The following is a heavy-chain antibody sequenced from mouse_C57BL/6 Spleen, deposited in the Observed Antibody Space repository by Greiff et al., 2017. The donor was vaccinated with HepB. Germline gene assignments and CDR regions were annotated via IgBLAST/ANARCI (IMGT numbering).Heavy chain of an antibody. Sequence: EVKLMESGGGLVQPGGSLKLSCAASGFTFSDYYMYWVRQTPEKRLEWVAYISNGGGSTYYPDTVKGRYTISRDNAKNTLYLQMSRLTSEDAAMYYCARHYYGSSHAMDDWGKGTSVTVSS. V-gene: IGHV5-12*01. CDR2: ISNGGGST. J-gene: IGHJ4*01. CDR3: ARHYYGSSHAMDD. CDR1: GFTFSDYY. D-gene: IGHD1-1*01.